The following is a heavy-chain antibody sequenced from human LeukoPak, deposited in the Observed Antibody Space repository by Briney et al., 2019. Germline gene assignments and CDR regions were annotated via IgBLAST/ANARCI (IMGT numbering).Heavy chain of an antibody. V-gene: IGHV4-59*01. CDR2: IYYSGST. J-gene: IGHJ4*02. D-gene: IGHD2-15*01. CDR3: ARGVVVAALDY. Sequence: SETLSLTCTVSGGSISSYYWSWIRQPPGKGLEWIGYIYYSGSTNYNPSLKSRVTISVDTPKNQFSLKLSSVTAADTAVYYCARGVVVAALDYWGQGTLVTVSS. CDR1: GGSISSYY.